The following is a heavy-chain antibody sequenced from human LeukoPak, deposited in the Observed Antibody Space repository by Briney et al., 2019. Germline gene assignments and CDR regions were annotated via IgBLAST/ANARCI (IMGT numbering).Heavy chain of an antibody. CDR3: AKDYYDSSGYSHWPPDY. V-gene: IGHV3-23*01. CDR1: GFTFSSYA. J-gene: IGHJ4*02. CDR2: ISSSGGST. D-gene: IGHD3-22*01. Sequence: GGSLRLSCAASGFTFSSYAMSWVRQAPGKGLEWVSGISSSGGSTYYADSVKGLFTISRDNSKNTLYLQMNSLRAEDTAVYYCAKDYYDSSGYSHWPPDYWGQGTLVTVSS.